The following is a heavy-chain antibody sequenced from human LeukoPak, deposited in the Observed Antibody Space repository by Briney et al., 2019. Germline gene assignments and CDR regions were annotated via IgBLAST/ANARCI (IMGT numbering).Heavy chain of an antibody. J-gene: IGHJ4*02. Sequence: ASVKVSCKASGYTFTDYYIHWVRQAPGQGLEWMGWINPNSGDTHYAQKFQGRDTMTGDTSINTAYMELSRLRTDDTALYYCAKNPYEYYFDYWGQGTLVTVSS. CDR2: INPNSGDT. V-gene: IGHV1-2*02. CDR1: GYTFTDYY. CDR3: AKNPYEYYFDY. D-gene: IGHD5-12*01.